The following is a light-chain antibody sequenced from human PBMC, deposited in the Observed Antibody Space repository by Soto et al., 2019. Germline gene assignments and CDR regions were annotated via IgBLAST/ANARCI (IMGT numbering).Light chain of an antibody. CDR2: VAS. Sequence: DIQMTQSPSSLSASIGDRVTITCRASQGISNYLAWYQQKPGKVPKLLIYVASTLQSGVPSRFSGSGSGTDFTLPISSLQPEDGAPYYCQKHNAAPFTFGPGTKVDIK. J-gene: IGKJ3*01. V-gene: IGKV1-27*01. CDR1: QGISNY. CDR3: QKHNAAPFT.